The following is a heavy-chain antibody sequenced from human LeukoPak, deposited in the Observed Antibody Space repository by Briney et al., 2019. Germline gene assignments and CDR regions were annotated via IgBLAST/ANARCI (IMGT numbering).Heavy chain of an antibody. D-gene: IGHD6-19*01. J-gene: IGHJ4*02. CDR2: IYTPGST. CDR1: GGPISSYH. CDR3: ARDVYEQWLPGAFDY. V-gene: IGHV4-4*07. Sequence: SETLSLTCTVSGGPISSYHWSWIRQPAGKGLEWIGHIYTPGSTKYNPSLKSRVTMSVDTSKNQFSLKLSSVTAADTAVYYCARDVYEQWLPGAFDYWGQGTLVTVSS.